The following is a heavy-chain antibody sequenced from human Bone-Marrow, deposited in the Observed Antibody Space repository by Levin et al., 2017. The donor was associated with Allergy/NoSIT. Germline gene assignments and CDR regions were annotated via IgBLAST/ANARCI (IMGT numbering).Heavy chain of an antibody. D-gene: IGHD4-17*01. J-gene: IGHJ4*02. CDR3: ARTPHDYGDCLFDY. CDR1: GFTFSSYA. Sequence: PGGSLRLSCAASGFTFSSYAMHWVRQAPGKGLEWVAVISYDGSNKYYADSVKGRFTISRDNSKNTLYLQMNSLRAEDTAVYYCARTPHDYGDCLFDYWGQGTLVTVSS. CDR2: ISYDGSNK. V-gene: IGHV3-30-3*01.